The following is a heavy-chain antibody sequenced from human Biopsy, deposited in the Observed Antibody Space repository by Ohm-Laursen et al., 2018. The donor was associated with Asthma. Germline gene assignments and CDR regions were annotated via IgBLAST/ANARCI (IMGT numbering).Heavy chain of an antibody. CDR2: IHYSGST. CDR3: AGFCSGGNCPDH. CDR1: PGSISDYY. Sequence: GTLSLTCTVSPGSISDYYWNWIRPPPGKGLEWIGNIHYSGSTYSNPSLKSRVTISVDTSKKQISLRLSSVIAADTAVYYCAGFCSGGNCPDHWGQGTLVTVSS. D-gene: IGHD2-15*01. V-gene: IGHV4-59*01. J-gene: IGHJ4*02.